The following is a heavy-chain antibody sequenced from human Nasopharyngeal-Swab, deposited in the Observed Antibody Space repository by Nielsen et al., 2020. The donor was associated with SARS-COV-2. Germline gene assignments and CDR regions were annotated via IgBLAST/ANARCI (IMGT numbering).Heavy chain of an antibody. Sequence: SETLSLTCTVSGGSISSSSYYWGWIRQPPGKGLEWIGSIYYGRNTYYNLSLKSRVTISVDTSKNQFSLKLSSVTAADTAVYYCAGKGNYYYMDVWGKGTTVTVSS. CDR2: IYYGRNT. J-gene: IGHJ6*03. V-gene: IGHV4-39*01. CDR3: AGKGNYYYMDV. CDR1: GGSISSSSYY.